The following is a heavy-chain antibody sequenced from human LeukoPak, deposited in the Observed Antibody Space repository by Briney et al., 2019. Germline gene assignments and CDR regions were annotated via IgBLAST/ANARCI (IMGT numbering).Heavy chain of an antibody. V-gene: IGHV1-46*01. J-gene: IGHJ4*02. Sequence: GASVKVSCKASGYTFISYYMHWVRQAPGQGLEWMGIINPSGGSTSYAQKFQGRVTMTRDTSTSTVYMELSSLRSEDTAVYYCAREAVVVYFDYWGQGTLVTVSS. CDR1: GYTFISYY. D-gene: IGHD2-2*01. CDR3: AREAVVVYFDY. CDR2: INPSGGST.